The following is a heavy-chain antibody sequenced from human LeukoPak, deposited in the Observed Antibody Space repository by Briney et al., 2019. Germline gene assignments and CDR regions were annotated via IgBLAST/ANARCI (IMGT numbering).Heavy chain of an antibody. CDR1: GGSISNYY. D-gene: IGHD2-15*01. Sequence: VKPSETLSLTCTVSGGSISNYYWSWIRQPPGKGLEWIGYIYYSGSTNYNPSLKSRVTISVDTSKNQFSLKLSSVTAADTAVYYCARELGYCSSGNCHSLYYFDYWGQGTLVTVSS. CDR2: IYYSGST. J-gene: IGHJ4*02. CDR3: ARELGYCSSGNCHSLYYFDY. V-gene: IGHV4-59*01.